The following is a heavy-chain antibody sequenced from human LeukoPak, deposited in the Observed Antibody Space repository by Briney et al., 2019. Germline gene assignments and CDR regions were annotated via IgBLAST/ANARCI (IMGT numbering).Heavy chain of an antibody. D-gene: IGHD2-15*01. J-gene: IGHJ4*02. Sequence: GGSLRLSCAASGFTVSSNYMSWVRQAPGKGLEWVSVIYSGGSTYYADYVKGRFTISRDNSKNTLYLQMNSLRAVDTAVYYCAKGPLAALGDYWGQGTLVTVSS. CDR1: GFTVSSNY. CDR3: AKGPLAALGDY. CDR2: IYSGGST. V-gene: IGHV3-53*01.